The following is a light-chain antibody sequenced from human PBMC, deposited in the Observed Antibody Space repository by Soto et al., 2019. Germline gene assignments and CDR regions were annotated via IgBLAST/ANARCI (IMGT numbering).Light chain of an antibody. CDR1: DIARKT. CDR2: DDD. V-gene: IGLV3-21*02. J-gene: IGLJ1*01. CDR3: QVWDISSDHHV. Sequence: SYELTQPPSVSVAPGQTARITCGGNDIARKTVHWYQQKPGQVPVLVVYDDDERPSGIPERFSGSNSGNTATLTISRVEAGDEADYYCQVWDISSDHHVFGTGTKLTVL.